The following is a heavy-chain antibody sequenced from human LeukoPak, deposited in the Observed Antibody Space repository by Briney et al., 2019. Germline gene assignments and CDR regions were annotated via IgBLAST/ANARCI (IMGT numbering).Heavy chain of an antibody. D-gene: IGHD3-16*02. V-gene: IGHV4-61*02. Sequence: SETLSLTCTVSGGSISSGSYYWSWIRQPAGKGLEWIGRIYTSGSTNYNPSLKSRVTISVDTSKNQFSLKLSSVTAADTAVYYCARESLSIFPPDYWGQGTLVTVSS. CDR3: ARESLSIFPPDY. CDR1: GGSISSGSYY. J-gene: IGHJ4*02. CDR2: IYTSGST.